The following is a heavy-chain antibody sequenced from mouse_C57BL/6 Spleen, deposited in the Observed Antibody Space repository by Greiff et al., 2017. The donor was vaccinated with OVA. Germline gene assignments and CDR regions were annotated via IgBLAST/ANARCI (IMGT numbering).Heavy chain of an antibody. Sequence: VQLQQSGPELVKPGASVKISCKASGYTFPDYYMNWVKQSHGKSLEWIGDINPNNGGTSYNQKFKGKATLTVDKSSSTAYMELRSLTSEDSAVYYCARSEANWDVDFDYWGQGTTLTVSS. V-gene: IGHV1-26*01. CDR2: INPNNGGT. D-gene: IGHD4-1*01. CDR1: GYTFPDYY. CDR3: ARSEANWDVDFDY. J-gene: IGHJ2*01.